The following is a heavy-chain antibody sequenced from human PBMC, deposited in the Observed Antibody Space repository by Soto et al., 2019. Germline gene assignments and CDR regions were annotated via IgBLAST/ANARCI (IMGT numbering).Heavy chain of an antibody. V-gene: IGHV3-30-3*01. CDR3: ARDSGYDFGWFDP. Sequence: GGSLRLSCTASGFTFSSYAMHWVRQAPGKGLEWVAVISYDGSNKYYADSVKGRFTISRDNSKNTLYLQMNSLRAEDTAVYYCARDSGYDFGWFDPWGQGTLVTVSS. J-gene: IGHJ5*02. CDR2: ISYDGSNK. CDR1: GFTFSSYA. D-gene: IGHD5-12*01.